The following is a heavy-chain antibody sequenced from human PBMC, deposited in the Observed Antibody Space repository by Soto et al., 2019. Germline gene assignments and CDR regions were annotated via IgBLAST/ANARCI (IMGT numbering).Heavy chain of an antibody. CDR3: ARVSGYYFLDY. V-gene: IGHV1-46*01. J-gene: IGHJ4*02. CDR1: GYTFTSYY. D-gene: IGHD5-12*01. Sequence: GASVKVSCKASGYTFTSYYMHWVRQAPGQGLEWMGIINPSGGSTSYAQKFQGRVTITSDTSASTAYMELSSLRSEDTAVYYCARVSGYYFLDYWGQGTLVTVSS. CDR2: INPSGGST.